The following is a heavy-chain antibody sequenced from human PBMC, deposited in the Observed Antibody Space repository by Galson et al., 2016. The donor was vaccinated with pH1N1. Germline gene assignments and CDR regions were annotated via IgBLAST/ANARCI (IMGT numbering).Heavy chain of an antibody. CDR3: ARAGAYGDYATLNNLFNP. Sequence: SVRLSCAASGFSFRSYWMGWVRQAPGKGLEWVANIYQDGSQKLYVDSVKGRFTIFRDNAKNSLYLQMNSLRVEDTAVCYCARAGAYGDYATLNNLFNPWGQGTQVTVSS. CDR1: GFSFRSYW. CDR2: IYQDGSQK. V-gene: IGHV3-7*01. D-gene: IGHD4-17*01. J-gene: IGHJ5*02.